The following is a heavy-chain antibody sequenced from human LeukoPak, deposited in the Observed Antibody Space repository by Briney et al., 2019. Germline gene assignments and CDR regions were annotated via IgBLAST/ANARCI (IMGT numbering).Heavy chain of an antibody. J-gene: IGHJ4*02. D-gene: IGHD5-24*01. CDR2: IYSGGST. Sequence: GGSLRLSCAASGFTFTYVWMNWVRQAPGKGLEWVSVIYSGGSTYYADSVKGRFTISRDNSKNTLCLQMNGLRAEDTVVYYCARIVEMATISDYWGQGTLVTVSS. CDR1: GFTFTYVW. CDR3: ARIVEMATISDY. V-gene: IGHV3-53*01.